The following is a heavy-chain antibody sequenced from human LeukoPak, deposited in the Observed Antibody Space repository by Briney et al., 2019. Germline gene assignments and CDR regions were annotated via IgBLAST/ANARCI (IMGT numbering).Heavy chain of an antibody. CDR1: GGSISSYY. J-gene: IGHJ5*02. CDR3: ARARLYAYCSSTSCYNWFDP. Sequence: PSETLSLTCTVSGGSISSYYWSWLRQPPGKGLEWIGYIYYSGSTNYNPSLKSRVTISVDTSKNQFSLKLSSVTAADTAVYYCARARLYAYCSSTSCYNWFDPWGQGTLVTVSS. V-gene: IGHV4-59*12. CDR2: IYYSGST. D-gene: IGHD2-2*01.